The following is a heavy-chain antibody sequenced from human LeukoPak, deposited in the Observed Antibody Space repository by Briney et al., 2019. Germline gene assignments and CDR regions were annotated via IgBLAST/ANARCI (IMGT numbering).Heavy chain of an antibody. CDR2: IYYSGST. D-gene: IGHD2-2*01. J-gene: IGHJ5*02. CDR1: GGSISSYY. V-gene: IGHV4-59*01. Sequence: SETLSLTCAVSGGSISSYYWSWIRQPPGKGLEWIGYIYYSGSTNYNPSLKSRVTISVDTSKNQFSLKLSSVTAADTAVYYCARVGYCSSTSCYGDSIWFDPWGQGTLVTVSS. CDR3: ARVGYCSSTSCYGDSIWFDP.